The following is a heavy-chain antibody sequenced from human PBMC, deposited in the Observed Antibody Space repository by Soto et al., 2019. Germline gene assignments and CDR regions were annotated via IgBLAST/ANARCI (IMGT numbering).Heavy chain of an antibody. V-gene: IGHV3-23*01. J-gene: IGHJ4*02. CDR2: ITGGSGFT. CDR3: AKSGPTNYFDL. Sequence: GSLRLSCAASGFAFSTFAMNWVRQAPGKGLEWVSGITGGSGFTFYADSVKGRFTISRDDSENTLFLQMSSLRAEDTAKYYCAKSGPTNYFDLWGQGTLVTV. CDR1: GFAFSTFA. D-gene: IGHD1-26*01.